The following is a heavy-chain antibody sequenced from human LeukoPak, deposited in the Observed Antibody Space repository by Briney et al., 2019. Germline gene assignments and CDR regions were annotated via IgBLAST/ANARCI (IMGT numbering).Heavy chain of an antibody. Sequence: GASVKVSCKASGYTFTSYAMNWVRQAPGQGLEWMGWINTNTGNPTYAQGFTGRFVFSLDTSVSTAYLQISSLKAEDTAVYYCARAVTTVTPYYYYMDVWGKGTTVTVSS. CDR2: INTNTGNP. J-gene: IGHJ6*03. V-gene: IGHV7-4-1*02. CDR1: GYTFTSYA. CDR3: ARAVTTVTPYYYYMDV. D-gene: IGHD4-17*01.